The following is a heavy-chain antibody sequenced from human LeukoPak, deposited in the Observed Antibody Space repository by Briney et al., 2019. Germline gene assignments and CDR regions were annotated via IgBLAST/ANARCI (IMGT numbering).Heavy chain of an antibody. CDR1: GFTFSDYY. J-gene: IGHJ5*02. Sequence: GGSLRLSCVASGFTFSDYYMSWLRQAPGKGLEWLSYINIAGSNTHYADSVMGRFTVSRDNAKKSLYLQMNNLRAEDTAVYYCATDGAGFDTWGQGVLVTVSS. V-gene: IGHV3-11*01. CDR2: INIAGSNT. CDR3: ATDGAGFDT.